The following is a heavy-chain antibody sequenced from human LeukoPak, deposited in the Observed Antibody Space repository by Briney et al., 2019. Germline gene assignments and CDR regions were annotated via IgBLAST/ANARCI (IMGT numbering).Heavy chain of an antibody. CDR3: ARDRGVGATRSALDY. J-gene: IGHJ4*02. CDR2: IYHSGST. D-gene: IGHD1-26*01. V-gene: IGHV4-38-2*02. Sequence: PSETLSLTCTVSGYSISSGYYWGWIRQPPGKGLEWIGSIYHSGSTYYSPSLKSRVTISVDTSKNQFSLKLSSVTAADTAVYYCARDRGVGATRSALDYWGQGTLVTVSS. CDR1: GYSISSGYY.